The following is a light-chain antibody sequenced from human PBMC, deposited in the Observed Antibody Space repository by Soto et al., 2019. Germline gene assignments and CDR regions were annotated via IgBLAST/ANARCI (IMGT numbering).Light chain of an antibody. CDR3: AAWDGSLNGLYV. CDR1: SSNVGSLS. V-gene: IGLV1-44*01. Sequence: QSVLTQAPSASGTPGQRVTISCSGSSSNVGSLSVDWYQHLPATAPKLLIHSNYKRPSGVPDRFSGSKSGTSASLAINGLQSEDEADYYCAAWDGSLNGLYVFGTGTKLTVL. J-gene: IGLJ1*01. CDR2: SNY.